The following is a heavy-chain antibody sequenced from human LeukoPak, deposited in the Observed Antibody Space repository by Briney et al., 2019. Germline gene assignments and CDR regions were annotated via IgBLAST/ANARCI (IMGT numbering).Heavy chain of an antibody. D-gene: IGHD5/OR15-5a*01. V-gene: IGHV4-61*02. CDR1: PGSMDSGLYY. CDR2: ISNNGGT. J-gene: IGHJ6*03. Sequence: PSQTLSLTCAVSPGSMDSGLYYWTWIRQPAGKGLEWIGRISNNGGTAYNPSHRSRVTITLGTSNNHLSLKVTSVTAADTAVYYCARETKDIYSPSWGLYDTYYYIDAWGKGTTVTVSS. CDR3: ARETKDIYSPSWGLYDTYYYIDA.